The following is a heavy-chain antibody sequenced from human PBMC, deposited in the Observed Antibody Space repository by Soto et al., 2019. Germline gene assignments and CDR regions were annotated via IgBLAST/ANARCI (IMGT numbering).Heavy chain of an antibody. CDR1: GGSFSGYY. Sequence: QVQLQRWGAGLLKPSETLSLTCAVYGGSFSGYYWSWIRQPPGKGLEWIGEINHSGSTNYNPSLKSRVTISVDTSKNQFSLKLSSVTAADTAVYYCASGYSGYGNYGMDVWGQGTTVTVSS. D-gene: IGHD5-12*01. CDR3: ASGYSGYGNYGMDV. V-gene: IGHV4-34*01. J-gene: IGHJ6*02. CDR2: INHSGST.